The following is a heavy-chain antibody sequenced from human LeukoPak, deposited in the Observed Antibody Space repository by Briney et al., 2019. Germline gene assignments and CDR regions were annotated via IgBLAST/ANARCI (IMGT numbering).Heavy chain of an antibody. CDR3: ARDNPDSYDSSGYSWFDP. Sequence: ASVKVSCKASGYTFTSYGISWVRQAPGQGLEWMGWISAYNGHTNYAQKLQGRVTMTTDTSTSTVYMELSSLRSEDTAVYYCARDNPDSYDSSGYSWFDPWGQGTLVTVSS. D-gene: IGHD3-22*01. V-gene: IGHV1-18*01. CDR2: ISAYNGHT. CDR1: GYTFTSYG. J-gene: IGHJ5*02.